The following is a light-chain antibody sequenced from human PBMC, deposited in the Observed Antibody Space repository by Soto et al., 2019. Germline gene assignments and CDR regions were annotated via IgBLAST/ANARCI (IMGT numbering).Light chain of an antibody. CDR2: EVN. CDR3: CSYAGSNNRV. CDR1: SSDVGGYNY. V-gene: IGLV2-8*01. Sequence: QSVLTQPPSASGSPGQSVTISCTGTSSDVGGYNYVSWYQQHPGKAPKLMIYEVNKRPSGVPDRFSGSKSGNTASLTVSGLQAEDEADYYCCSYAGSNNRVFGTGTKVTVL. J-gene: IGLJ1*01.